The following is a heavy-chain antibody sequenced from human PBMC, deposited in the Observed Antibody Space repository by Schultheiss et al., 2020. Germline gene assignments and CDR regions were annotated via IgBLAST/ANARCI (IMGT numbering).Heavy chain of an antibody. CDR1: GFTFSGSA. J-gene: IGHJ6*04. V-gene: IGHV3-73*01. CDR3: TRFYDFWSGYRYYYGMDV. Sequence: GGSMRLSCAASGFTFSGSAMHWVRQASGKGLEWVGRIRSKANSYATAYAASVKGRFTISRDDSKNTAYLQMNSLKTEDTAVYYCTRFYDFWSGYRYYYGMDVWGKGTTVTVSS. CDR2: IRSKANSYAT. D-gene: IGHD3-3*01.